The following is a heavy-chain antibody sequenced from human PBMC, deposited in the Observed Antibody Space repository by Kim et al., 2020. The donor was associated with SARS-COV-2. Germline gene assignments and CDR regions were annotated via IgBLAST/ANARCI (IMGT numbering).Heavy chain of an antibody. J-gene: IGHJ6*02. CDR2: ISSSGSTI. CDR3: AREFSERSSGWLNYYYYGMGV. V-gene: IGHV3-48*03. Sequence: GGSLRLSCAASGFTFISYEMNWVRQAPGKGLEWVSYISSSGSTIYYADSVKGRFTISRDNAKNSLYLQMNSLRAEDTAVYYCAREFSERSSGWLNYYYYGMGVLGQRTTVTVSS. CDR1: GFTFISYE. D-gene: IGHD6-19*01.